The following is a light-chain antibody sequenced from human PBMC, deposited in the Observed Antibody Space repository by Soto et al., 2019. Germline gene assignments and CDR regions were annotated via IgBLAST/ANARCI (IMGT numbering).Light chain of an antibody. V-gene: IGLV1-44*01. CDR1: SSNIGINT. CDR2: SNN. Sequence: QSVLTQPPSASGTPGQRVTISCSGSSSNIGINTVNWYQQLPVTAPKLLIYSNNQRPSGVPDRFSGSKSGTSASLAISGLQSEDEADYYCAAWDDSLNGWVFGGGTKLPVL. CDR3: AAWDDSLNGWV. J-gene: IGLJ3*02.